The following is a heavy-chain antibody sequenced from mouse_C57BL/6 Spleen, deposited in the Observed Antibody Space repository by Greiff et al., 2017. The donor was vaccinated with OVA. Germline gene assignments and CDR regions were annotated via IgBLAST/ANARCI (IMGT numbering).Heavy chain of an antibody. CDR1: GYTFTSYW. Sequence: QVQLQQPGAELVRPGSSVKLSCKASGYTFTSYWMHWVKQRPIQGLEWIGNIDPSDSDTHYNQKFKDKATLTVDKSSSTAYMQLSSLTSEDSAVYYCAGGSNVYALDDWGQGTSVTVSS. J-gene: IGHJ4*01. CDR3: AGGSNVYALDD. D-gene: IGHD2-5*01. V-gene: IGHV1-52*01. CDR2: IDPSDSDT.